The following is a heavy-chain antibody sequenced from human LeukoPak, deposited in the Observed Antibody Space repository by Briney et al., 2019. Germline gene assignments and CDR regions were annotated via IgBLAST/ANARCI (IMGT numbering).Heavy chain of an antibody. CDR1: GYTFTNYD. CDR3: ARGKGYNWNQPGDAFDI. CDR2: INPNSGGT. V-gene: IGHV1-2*02. D-gene: IGHD1-1*01. Sequence: GASVKVSCKASGYTFTNYDIYWVRQAPGQGLEWMGWINPNSGGTNYAQKFQGRVTMTRDTSISTAYMELSRLRSDDTAVYYCARGKGYNWNQPGDAFDIWGQGTMVTVSS. J-gene: IGHJ3*02.